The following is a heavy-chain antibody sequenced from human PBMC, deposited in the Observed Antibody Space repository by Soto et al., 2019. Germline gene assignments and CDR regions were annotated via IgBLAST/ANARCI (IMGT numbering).Heavy chain of an antibody. CDR3: ARDQESITDRILQY. V-gene: IGHV1-18*01. Sequence: ASVKVSCKTSGDTFASFGFSWVRQAPGQGLEWLGWISAYNGNTHYAQKVRDRVTLTTDTSTNTAYMELRSLTSDDTAVYYCARDQESITDRILQYWGQGTRVTVSS. D-gene: IGHD3-10*01. CDR1: GDTFASFG. CDR2: ISAYNGNT. J-gene: IGHJ4*02.